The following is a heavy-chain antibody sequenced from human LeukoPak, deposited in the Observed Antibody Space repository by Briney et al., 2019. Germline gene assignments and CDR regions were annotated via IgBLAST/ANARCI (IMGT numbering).Heavy chain of an antibody. CDR2: IYYSGST. CDR3: AGAYCGGDCYLDY. CDR1: GGSISSYY. D-gene: IGHD2-21*02. Sequence: PSETLSLTCTVSGGSISSYYWSWIRQPPGKGLEWIGYIYYSGSTNYNPSLKSRVTISVDTSKNQFSLKLSSVTAADTAVYYCAGAYCGGDCYLDYWGQGTLVTASS. V-gene: IGHV4-59*01. J-gene: IGHJ4*02.